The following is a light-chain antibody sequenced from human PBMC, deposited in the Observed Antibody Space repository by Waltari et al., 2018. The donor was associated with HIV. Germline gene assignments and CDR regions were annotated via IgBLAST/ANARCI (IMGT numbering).Light chain of an antibody. CDR3: CAYAGPTGLSEV. Sequence: QSALTQPASVSGSPGQSITISCTGTSRDIVAYTYVSSYQQHPGKAPKLIIYDVGTRPSGVSDRFSGSKSGNTASLTISGLQSEDEADYHCCAYAGPTGLSEVFGGGTKLTVL. CDR1: SRDIVAYTY. V-gene: IGLV2-23*02. CDR2: DVG. J-gene: IGLJ2*01.